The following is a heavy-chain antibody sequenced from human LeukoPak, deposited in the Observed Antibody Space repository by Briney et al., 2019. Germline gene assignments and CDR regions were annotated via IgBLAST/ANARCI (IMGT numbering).Heavy chain of an antibody. CDR1: GGSISSSRFY. CDR2: CLFTGNT. CDR3: ATRPPFRPFES. V-gene: IGHV4-39*01. D-gene: IGHD3-3*02. J-gene: IGHJ4*02. Sequence: SETLSLTCTVSGGSISSSRFYWGWIRQPPGKGRDWIGGCLFTGNTYYNPSLQSRVAISVDTSKNQFTLQLSSLTAADTAVYSCATRPPFRPFESWGQGTLVTVSS.